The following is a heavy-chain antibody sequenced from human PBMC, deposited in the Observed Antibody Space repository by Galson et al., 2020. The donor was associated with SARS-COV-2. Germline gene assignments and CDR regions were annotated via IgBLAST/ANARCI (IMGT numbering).Heavy chain of an antibody. CDR1: GFSLSNARMG. D-gene: IGHD2-21*02. Sequence: SGPTLVKPTETLTLTCTVSGFSLSNARMGVSWIRQPPGKALEWLAHIFSNDEKSYSTSLKSRLTISKDTSKSQVVLTMTNMDPVDTATYYCARIRAAVVTPNWFDPWGQGTLVTVSS. V-gene: IGHV2-26*01. J-gene: IGHJ5*02. CDR3: ARIRAAVVTPNWFDP. CDR2: IFSNDEK.